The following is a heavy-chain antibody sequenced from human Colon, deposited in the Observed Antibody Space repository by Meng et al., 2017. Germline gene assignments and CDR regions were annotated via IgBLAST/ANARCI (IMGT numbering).Heavy chain of an antibody. CDR1: GFTFSSYA. CDR3: AKEGGAEMATTSWALFDY. CDR2: ISGSGGTT. Sequence: GESLKISCAASGFTFSSYAMIWVRQAPGKGLEWVSTISGSGGTTHYADSVKGRFTVSRDNSKNTLYLLMNSLRAEDTAVYYCAKEGGAEMATTSWALFDYWGQGTLVTVSS. J-gene: IGHJ4*02. V-gene: IGHV3-23*01. D-gene: IGHD5-24*01.